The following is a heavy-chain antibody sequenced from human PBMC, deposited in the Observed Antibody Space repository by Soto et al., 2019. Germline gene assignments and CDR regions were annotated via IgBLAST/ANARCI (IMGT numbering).Heavy chain of an antibody. Sequence: PGGSLRLSCAASGFTFDDFALHWVRQAPGKGLEWVSGISWNSGSIVYADSVKGRFTISRDNAKKSLNLQMSSLRAEDTAFYYCTRDLDTRGSAPISEFWGQGTLVTVSS. D-gene: IGHD3-22*01. V-gene: IGHV3-9*01. CDR1: GFTFDDFA. CDR2: ISWNSGSI. CDR3: TRDLDTRGSAPISEF. J-gene: IGHJ4*02.